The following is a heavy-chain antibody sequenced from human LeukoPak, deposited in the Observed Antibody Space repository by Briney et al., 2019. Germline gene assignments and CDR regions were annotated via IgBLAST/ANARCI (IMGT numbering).Heavy chain of an antibody. J-gene: IGHJ6*03. Sequence: SETLSLTCTVSGGSISSYYWSWIRQPPGKGLEWIGYIYYSGSTNYNPSLKSRVTISVDTSKNQFSLKLSSVTAADTAVYYCARGRSSMVRGYYYYYMAVWGKGTPVTISS. CDR2: IYYSGST. CDR3: ARGRSSMVRGYYYYYMAV. CDR1: GGSISSYY. V-gene: IGHV4-59*01. D-gene: IGHD3-10*01.